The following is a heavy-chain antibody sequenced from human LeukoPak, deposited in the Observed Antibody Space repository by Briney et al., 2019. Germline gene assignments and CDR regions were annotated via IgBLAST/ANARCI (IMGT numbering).Heavy chain of an antibody. D-gene: IGHD3-16*01. Sequence: ASVKVSCKASGYTFTGYYMHWVRQAPGQGLEWMGWINPNSGGTNYAQKFQGRVTMTRDTSISTAYMELSRLRSDDTAVYYCAREFGFLDWFDPWGQGTLVTVSS. CDR2: INPNSGGT. V-gene: IGHV1-2*02. J-gene: IGHJ5*02. CDR3: AREFGFLDWFDP. CDR1: GYTFTGYY.